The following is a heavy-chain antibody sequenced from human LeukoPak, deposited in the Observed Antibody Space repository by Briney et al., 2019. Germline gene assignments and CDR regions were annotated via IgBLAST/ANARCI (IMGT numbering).Heavy chain of an antibody. CDR1: GFTFSSHG. J-gene: IGHJ4*02. CDR2: ISYAGSDK. Sequence: PGGSLRLSCAASGFTFSSHGIHWVRQAPGKGLEWVAVISYAGSDKYYADSVKGRFTISRDNSKNTLYLQMSSLRAEDTAVYYCVKETYPYGVPDCWGQGTLVTVSS. CDR3: VKETYPYGVPDC. D-gene: IGHD4-17*01. V-gene: IGHV3-30*18.